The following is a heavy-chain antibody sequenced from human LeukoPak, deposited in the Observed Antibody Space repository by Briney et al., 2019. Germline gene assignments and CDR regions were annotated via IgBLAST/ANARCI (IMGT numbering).Heavy chain of an antibody. D-gene: IGHD2-15*01. CDR3: AIDGGKISY. V-gene: IGHV3-33*01. Sequence: PGRSLRLSCAASGFTFSSYCMHWVRQAPGKGLEWVAVIWYDGSNKYYADSVKGRFTISRDNSKNRLYLQMNSLRAEDTAVYYCAIDGGKISYWGQGTLVTVSS. J-gene: IGHJ4*02. CDR1: GFTFSSYC. CDR2: IWYDGSNK.